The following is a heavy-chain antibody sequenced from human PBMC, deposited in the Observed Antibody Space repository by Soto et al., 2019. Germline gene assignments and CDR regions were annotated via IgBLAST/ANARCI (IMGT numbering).Heavy chain of an antibody. CDR3: ARTWPRAGRNWFDP. CDR2: INHSGST. D-gene: IGHD3-10*01. CDR1: GGSFSGYY. V-gene: IGHV4-34*01. J-gene: IGHJ5*02. Sequence: SETLSLTCAVYGGSFSGYYWSWIRQPPGKGLEWIGEINHSGSTNYNPSLKSRVTISVATSKNQFSLKLSSVTAADTAVYYCARTWPRAGRNWFDPWGQGTLVTVSS.